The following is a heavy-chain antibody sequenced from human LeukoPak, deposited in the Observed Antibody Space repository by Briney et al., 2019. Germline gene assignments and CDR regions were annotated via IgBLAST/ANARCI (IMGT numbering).Heavy chain of an antibody. CDR2: IGGSGGTT. J-gene: IGHJ4*02. CDR1: GFTVSSNY. CDR3: ARVSRSSYQYYFDY. Sequence: PGGSLRLSCAASGFTVSSNYMSWVRQAPGKGLEWVSSIGGSGGTTYYADSVQGRFTISRDNSKNTLYLQMNSLRAEDTAVYYCARVSRSSYQYYFDYWGQGTLVTVSS. D-gene: IGHD6-6*01. V-gene: IGHV3-23*01.